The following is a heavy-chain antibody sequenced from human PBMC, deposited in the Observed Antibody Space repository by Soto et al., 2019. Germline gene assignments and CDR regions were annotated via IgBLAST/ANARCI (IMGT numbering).Heavy chain of an antibody. Sequence: QVQLVESGGGVVQPGRSLRLSCAASGFTFSSYGMHWVRQAPGKGLEWVAVISYDGSNKYYADSVKGRFTISRDNSKNTLYLQMNSLRAEDTAGYYCASPADSSCYFDAFDFWGQGTMVTVAS. CDR3: ASPADSSCYFDAFDF. V-gene: IGHV3-30*03. D-gene: IGHD3-22*01. J-gene: IGHJ3*01. CDR1: GFTFSSYG. CDR2: ISYDGSNK.